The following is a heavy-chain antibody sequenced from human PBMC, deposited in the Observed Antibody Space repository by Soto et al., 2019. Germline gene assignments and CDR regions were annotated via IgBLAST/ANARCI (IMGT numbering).Heavy chain of an antibody. J-gene: IGHJ6*02. D-gene: IGHD2-2*01. CDR1: GYTFTSYG. V-gene: IGHV1-18*01. CDR2: ISAYNGNT. CDR3: ARYCSSTSCHQYYYYYGMDV. Sequence: ASVKVSCKASGYTFTSYGISWVRQAPGQGLEWMGWISAYNGNTNYAQKLQGRVTMTTDTSTSTAYMELRSLRSDDTAVYYCARYCSSTSCHQYYYYYGMDVWGQGTTVTVSS.